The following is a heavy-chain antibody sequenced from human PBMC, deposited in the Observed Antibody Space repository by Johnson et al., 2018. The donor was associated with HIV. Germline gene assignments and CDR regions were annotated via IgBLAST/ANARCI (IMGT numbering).Heavy chain of an antibody. CDR3: ARVRAEGWERGAFEI. D-gene: IGHD1-26*01. V-gene: IGHV3-30-3*01. CDR2: ISYDGSNE. Sequence: QEQLVESGGGVVQPGRSLRLSCAASGFTFSSYAMHWVRQAPGKGLEWVAVISYDGSNEYYADSVKGRFTISRDNSKNTLYLQMNSLRAEDTALYYCARVRAEGWERGAFEIWGQGTMVTVSS. CDR1: GFTFSSYA. J-gene: IGHJ3*02.